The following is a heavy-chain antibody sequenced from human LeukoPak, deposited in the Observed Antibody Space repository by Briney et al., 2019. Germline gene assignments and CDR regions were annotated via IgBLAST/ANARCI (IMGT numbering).Heavy chain of an antibody. CDR1: GFTFSSYG. CDR3: AREGPRGNSQFDY. D-gene: IGHD4-23*01. V-gene: IGHV3-33*01. Sequence: GGSLRLSCAASGFTFSSYGMHWVRQAPGKGLEWVALIWYDGSNKYYTDSVKGRLTISRDNSKNTLYLQMNSLRAEDTAIYYCAREGPRGNSQFDYWGQGTLVTVSS. J-gene: IGHJ4*02. CDR2: IWYDGSNK.